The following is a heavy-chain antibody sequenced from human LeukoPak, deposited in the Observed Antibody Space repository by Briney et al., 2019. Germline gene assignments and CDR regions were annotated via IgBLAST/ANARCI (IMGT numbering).Heavy chain of an antibody. Sequence: GGSLRLSCAASGFTFSNYGMHWVRQAPSKGLEWVVVISYDGSNKYYADSVKGRFTISRDNSKNTLYLQMNSLRAEDTAVYYCANGYYYGSGSYYKEAFDIWGQGTMVTVSS. V-gene: IGHV3-30*18. CDR3: ANGYYYGSGSYYKEAFDI. CDR2: ISYDGSNK. CDR1: GFTFSNYG. D-gene: IGHD3-10*01. J-gene: IGHJ3*02.